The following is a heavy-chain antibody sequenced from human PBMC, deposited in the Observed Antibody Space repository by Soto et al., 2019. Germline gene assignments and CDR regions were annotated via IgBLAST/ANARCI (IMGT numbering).Heavy chain of an antibody. V-gene: IGHV4-31*03. CDR2: IYYSGST. D-gene: IGHD5-18*01. Sequence: PSETLSLTCTVSGGSISSGGYYWSWIRQHPGKGLEWIGYIYYSGSTYYNPSLKSRVTISVDTSKNQFSLKLSSVTAADTAAYYCARVPKYSYDMYYFDYWGQGTLVTVSS. CDR3: ARVPKYSYDMYYFDY. J-gene: IGHJ4*02. CDR1: GGSISSGGYY.